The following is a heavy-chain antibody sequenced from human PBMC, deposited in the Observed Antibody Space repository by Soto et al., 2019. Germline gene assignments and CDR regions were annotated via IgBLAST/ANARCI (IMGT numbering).Heavy chain of an antibody. CDR1: GYSFINCC. V-gene: IGHV5-51*01. CDR2: IYPGASDT. Sequence: GYSLNISCKVSGYSFINCCISLVRQMPGKGLEWMGVIYPGASDTRYSPSFRGQVTISADKSISTAYLQWSSLKASDTAIYYCASPIGYNQYFDYWGQGTMVTVSS. D-gene: IGHD6-25*01. J-gene: IGHJ4*02. CDR3: ASPIGYNQYFDY.